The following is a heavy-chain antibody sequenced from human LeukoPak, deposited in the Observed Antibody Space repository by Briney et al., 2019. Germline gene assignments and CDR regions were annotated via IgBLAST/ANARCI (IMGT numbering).Heavy chain of an antibody. Sequence: SETLSLTCSVSGGFNTHYYWSWIRQPPGKGLEWIGRIYTSGSTNYNPSLKSRVTMSVDTSKNQFSLKLSSVTAADTAVYYCGRDVKAGSGIDYWGQGTLVTVSS. J-gene: IGHJ4*02. D-gene: IGHD3-10*01. CDR3: GRDVKAGSGIDY. CDR1: GGFNTHYY. CDR2: IYTSGST. V-gene: IGHV4-4*07.